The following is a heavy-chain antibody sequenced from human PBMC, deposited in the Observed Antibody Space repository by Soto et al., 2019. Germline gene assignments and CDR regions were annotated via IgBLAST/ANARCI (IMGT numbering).Heavy chain of an antibody. CDR2: IYHSGST. D-gene: IGHD5-12*01. V-gene: IGHV4-30-2*02. J-gene: IGHJ4*02. Sequence: PSETLSLTCTVSGGSISSGGYSWSWIRQPPGKGLEWIGYIYHSGSTYYNPSLKSRVTISVDRSKNQVVLAMTNMDPVDTATYYCAHSSRDGYVQLAFFDYWGQGALVTVS. CDR3: AHSSRDGYVQLAFFDY. CDR1: GGSISSGGYS.